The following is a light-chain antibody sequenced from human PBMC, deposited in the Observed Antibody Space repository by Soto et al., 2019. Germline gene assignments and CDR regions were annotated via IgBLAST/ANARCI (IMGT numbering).Light chain of an antibody. Sequence: DIQMTQSPSSLSASVGDRVTITCRASQSISTYVNWYQQKPGKAPNLLIFGASRLQSGVPSRFMGSRSGTDYTLTISSLRPEDFATYFCQQSFSQPGTFGEATKVEIK. CDR1: QSISTY. CDR3: QQSFSQPGT. J-gene: IGKJ1*01. V-gene: IGKV1-39*01. CDR2: GAS.